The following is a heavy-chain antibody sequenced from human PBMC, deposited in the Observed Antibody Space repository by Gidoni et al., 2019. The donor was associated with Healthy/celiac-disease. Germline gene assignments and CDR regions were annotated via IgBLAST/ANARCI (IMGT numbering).Heavy chain of an antibody. D-gene: IGHD3-3*01. CDR3: ARVPYYDCWSGYSNSDY. V-gene: IGHV3-21*01. Sequence: EVQLVESGGGLVKPGGSLRLSCAASGFTFSSYSMNWVRQAPGKGLGWVSSSSSSSSYIYYADSVKGRFTISRDNAKNSLYLQMNSLRAEDTAVYYCARVPYYDCWSGYSNSDYWGQGTLVTVSS. J-gene: IGHJ4*02. CDR1: GFTFSSYS. CDR2: SSSSSSYI.